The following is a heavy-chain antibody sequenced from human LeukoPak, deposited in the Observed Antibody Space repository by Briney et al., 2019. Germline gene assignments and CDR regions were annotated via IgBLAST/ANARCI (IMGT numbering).Heavy chain of an antibody. V-gene: IGHV4-34*01. CDR3: ARHGDIVVVPAAKPYFDY. CDR1: GGSFSGYY. Sequence: SETLSLTSAVYGGSFSGYYWSWIRQPPGKGLEWIGEINHSGSTNYNPSLKSRVTISVDTSKNQFSLKLSSVTAADTAVYYCARHGDIVVVPAAKPYFDYWGQGTLVTVSS. J-gene: IGHJ4*02. CDR2: INHSGST. D-gene: IGHD2-2*01.